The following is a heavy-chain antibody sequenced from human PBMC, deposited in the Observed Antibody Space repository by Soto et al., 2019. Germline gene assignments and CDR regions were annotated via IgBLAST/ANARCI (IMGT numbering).Heavy chain of an antibody. D-gene: IGHD2-2*01. V-gene: IGHV4-30-4*01. CDR1: GGSISSGDYY. CDR2: IYYSGST. Sequence: QVQLQESGPGLVKPSQTLSLTCTVSGGSISSGDYYWSWIRQPPGKGLEWIGYIYYSGSTYYNPSLKSRVTISVDTSKNQFSLKLSSVTAADTAVYYCARDRAGYCISTSCPGWWFDPWGQGTLVTVSS. CDR3: ARDRAGYCISTSCPGWWFDP. J-gene: IGHJ5*02.